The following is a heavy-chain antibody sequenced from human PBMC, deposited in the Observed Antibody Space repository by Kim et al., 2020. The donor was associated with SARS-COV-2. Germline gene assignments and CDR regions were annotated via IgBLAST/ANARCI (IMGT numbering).Heavy chain of an antibody. D-gene: IGHD3-10*01. CDR1: GFTFSSYS. CDR3: AKSSGVCGFGEGLLAFD. V-gene: IGHV3-48*01. CDR2: ITSSRSII. Sequence: GGSLRLSCGASGFTFSSYSMHWVRQAPGKGLEWVSFITSSRSIIYYADSVKGRFTVSRDNSHNSLYLQMSSLRAEDTAVYYCAKSSGVCGFGEGLLAFD. J-gene: IGHJ3*01.